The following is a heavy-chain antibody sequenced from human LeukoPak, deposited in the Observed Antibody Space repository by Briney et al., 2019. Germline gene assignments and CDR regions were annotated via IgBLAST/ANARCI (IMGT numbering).Heavy chain of an antibody. D-gene: IGHD4-17*01. CDR1: GGSISSYY. Sequence: SETLSLTCTVSGGSISSYYWSWIRQPAGKGLEWIGRIYTSGSTNYNPSLKSRDTMSVDTSKNQFSLKLSSVTAADTAVYYCARFQPSGDSHYYYYYMDVWGKGTTVTVSS. CDR2: IYTSGST. V-gene: IGHV4-4*07. J-gene: IGHJ6*03. CDR3: ARFQPSGDSHYYYYYMDV.